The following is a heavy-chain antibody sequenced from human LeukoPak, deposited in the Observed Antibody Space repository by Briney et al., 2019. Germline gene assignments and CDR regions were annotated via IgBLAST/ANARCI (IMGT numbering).Heavy chain of an antibody. D-gene: IGHD2-15*01. CDR1: RFTFSSYS. Sequence: QPGGSLRLSCAASRFTFSSYSMNWVRQAPGRGLEWVSCIGTSGSTIYYADSVKGRFTISRDNAKNLLYLEMNSLRAEDTAVYYCARVYCSGGSCYSIDYWGQGTLVTVSS. V-gene: IGHV3-48*04. J-gene: IGHJ4*02. CDR2: IGTSGSTI. CDR3: ARVYCSGGSCYSIDY.